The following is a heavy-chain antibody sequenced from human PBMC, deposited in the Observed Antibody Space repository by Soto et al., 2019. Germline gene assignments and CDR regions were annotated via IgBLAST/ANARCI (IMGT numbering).Heavy chain of an antibody. D-gene: IGHD3-3*01. CDR1: GYSFTSYW. V-gene: IGHV5-51*01. J-gene: IGHJ6*02. CDR2: IYPGDSDT. CDR3: ARLYYDFWSGYHGSYYYYYGMDV. Sequence: GESLKISCKGSGYSFTSYWIGWVRQMPGKGLKWMGIIYPGDSDTRYSPSFQGQVTISADKSISTAYLQWSSLKASDTAMYYCARLYYDFWSGYHGSYYYYYGMDVWGQGTTVTVSS.